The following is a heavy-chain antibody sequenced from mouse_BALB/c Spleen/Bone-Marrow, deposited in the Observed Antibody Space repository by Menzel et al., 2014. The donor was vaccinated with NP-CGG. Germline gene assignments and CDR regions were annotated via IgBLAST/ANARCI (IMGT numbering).Heavy chain of an antibody. Sequence: QVQLQQSGAELVKPGASVKLSCKASGYTFTSYWMHWVKRRPGQGLEWIGEINPSNGRTNYNEKFKSKATLTVDKSSSPAYRQLSSLTSEDSAVYYCARRATTVVATDYWGQGTTLTVSS. CDR1: GYTFTSYW. CDR3: ARRATTVVATDY. D-gene: IGHD1-1*01. V-gene: IGHV1S81*02. CDR2: INPSNGRT. J-gene: IGHJ2*01.